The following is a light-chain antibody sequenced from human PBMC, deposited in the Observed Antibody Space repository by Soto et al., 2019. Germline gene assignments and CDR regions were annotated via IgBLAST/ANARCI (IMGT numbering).Light chain of an antibody. V-gene: IGLV2-14*01. CDR2: AVT. CDR1: SSDVGGYKY. CDR3: SSYTSSSSYV. J-gene: IGLJ1*01. Sequence: QSVLPQPASVSGSPGQSIPISCTGTSSDVGGYKYVSWYQQHPDQAPKLIISAVTNRPSGISNRFSGSKSGNTASLTISGLQAEDEADYYCSSYTSSSSYVFGTGTKLTVL.